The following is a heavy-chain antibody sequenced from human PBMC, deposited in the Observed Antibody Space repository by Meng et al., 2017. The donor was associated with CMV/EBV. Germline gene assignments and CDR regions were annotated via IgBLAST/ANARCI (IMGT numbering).Heavy chain of an antibody. D-gene: IGHD4/OR15-4a*01. CDR3: ARCTNYFDP. CDR1: GGSVSSRSYY. J-gene: IGHJ5*02. CDR2: IYHSGST. Sequence: QVQLQESGPGLVKPSETLSLTCSVSGGSVSSRSYYWTWTRQPPGKGLEWVGYIYHSGSTNYNPSLKSRVTISVDASRDQFSLRLSSVTAADTAVYYCARCTNYFDPWGQGTLVTVSS. V-gene: IGHV4-61*01.